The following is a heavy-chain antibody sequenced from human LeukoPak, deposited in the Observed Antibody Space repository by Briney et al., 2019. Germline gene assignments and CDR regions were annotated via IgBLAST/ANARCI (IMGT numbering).Heavy chain of an antibody. CDR3: ARHAIVGATFNWFDP. CDR1: GGSICSYY. J-gene: IGHJ5*02. V-gene: IGHV4-59*08. Sequence: SETPSLPRTVSGGSICSYYWSWIRQPPGKGLEWIGCIYYGGSTNYNPSLKSRVIISVDMSKNQFSLKLSSVTAADTAVYYCARHAIVGATFNWFDPWGQGTLVTVSS. D-gene: IGHD1-26*01. CDR2: IYYGGST.